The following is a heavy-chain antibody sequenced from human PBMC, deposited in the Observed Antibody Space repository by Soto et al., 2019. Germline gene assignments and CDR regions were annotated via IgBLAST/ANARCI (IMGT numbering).Heavy chain of an antibody. CDR3: ARNVPSYDFWSGYNVEDYYYGMDV. CDR1: GFTFSTYA. J-gene: IGHJ6*02. D-gene: IGHD3-3*01. V-gene: IGHV3-30-3*01. CDR2: VSYDGSNK. Sequence: QVQLVESGGGVVQPGRSLRLSCAASGFTFSTYAMHWVRQAPGKGLEWEAVVSYDGSNKYYADSVKGRFTISRDNSKNTLYLQMDSLSAEDTAVYYCARNVPSYDFWSGYNVEDYYYGMDVWGQGTTVTVSS.